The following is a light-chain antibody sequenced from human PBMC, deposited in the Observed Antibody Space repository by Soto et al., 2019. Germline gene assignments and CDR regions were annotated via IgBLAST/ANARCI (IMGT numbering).Light chain of an antibody. CDR1: NTDVGQDKS. Sequence: QSALTQPASVSGSRGQSIIISCVGRNTDVGQDKSVSWYQQGPGKAPKLLIFEVTNRPSGVSNRFSGSGSGNTASLTISGLQPDDEGDYFCVSYTDTDTLVFGTGTKLTVL. V-gene: IGLV2-14*01. CDR3: VSYTDTDTLV. J-gene: IGLJ1*01. CDR2: EVT.